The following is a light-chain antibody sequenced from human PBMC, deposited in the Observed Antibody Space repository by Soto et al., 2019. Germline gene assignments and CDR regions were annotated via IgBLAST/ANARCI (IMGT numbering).Light chain of an antibody. CDR1: QSVSSSY. CDR2: GAS. CDR3: QQYGTSPDIT. Sequence: EIVLTQSPGTLSLSPGERATLSCRASQSVSSSYLAWYQQKPGQAPRLLIYGASGRATGIPDRFSGSVSGTDFTLTISRLEPEDFAVYYCQQYGTSPDITFGGGTKVEIK. J-gene: IGKJ4*01. V-gene: IGKV3-20*01.